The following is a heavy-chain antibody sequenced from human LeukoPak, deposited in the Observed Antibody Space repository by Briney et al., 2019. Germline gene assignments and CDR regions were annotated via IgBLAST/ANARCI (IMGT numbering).Heavy chain of an antibody. V-gene: IGHV4-39*07. Sequence: SETLSLTCTVSGGSISSSSYYWGWIRQPPGKGLEWIGSIYYSGSTYYNPSLKSRVTISVDTSKNQFSLKLSSVTAADTAVYYCAGLSITGTGDYWGQGTLVTVSS. J-gene: IGHJ4*02. CDR2: IYYSGST. CDR1: GGSISSSSYY. CDR3: AGLSITGTGDY. D-gene: IGHD1-7*01.